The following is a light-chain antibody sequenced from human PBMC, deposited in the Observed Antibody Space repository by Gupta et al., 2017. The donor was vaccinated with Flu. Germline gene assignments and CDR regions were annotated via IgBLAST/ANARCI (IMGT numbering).Light chain of an antibody. CDR2: DVT. Sequence: TGASVDIGRFYYVPWYQQHPGKAPKLIYDVTNRPSGVSDRFSGSKSGNTASLTISGLRAEDEADYYCSSYRSSTTLFGGGTRVTVL. J-gene: IGLJ2*01. CDR1: SVDIGRFYY. V-gene: IGLV2-14*03. CDR3: SSYRSSTTL.